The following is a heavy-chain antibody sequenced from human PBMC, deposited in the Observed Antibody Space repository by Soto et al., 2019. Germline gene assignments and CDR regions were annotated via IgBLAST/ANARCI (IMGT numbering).Heavy chain of an antibody. Sequence: TSETLSLTCTVSGGSISSYYWSWIRQPPGKGLEWIGYIYYSGSTNYNPSLKSRVTISVDTSKNQFSLKLSSVTAADTAVYYCARAYYHDSTAGDYYYGMDVWGQGTTVTVSS. D-gene: IGHD3-22*01. CDR3: ARAYYHDSTAGDYYYGMDV. CDR2: IYYSGST. CDR1: GGSISSYY. J-gene: IGHJ6*02. V-gene: IGHV4-59*01.